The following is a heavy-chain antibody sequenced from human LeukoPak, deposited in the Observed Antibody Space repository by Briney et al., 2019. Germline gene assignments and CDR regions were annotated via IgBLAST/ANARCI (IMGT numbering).Heavy chain of an antibody. CDR2: INHSGST. J-gene: IGHJ6*02. Sequence: PSETLSLTCAVYGGSFSGYYWSWIRHPPGKGLEWIGEINHSGSTNYNPSLKSRVTISVDTSKNQFSLKLSSVTAADTAVYYCARGVSPRMPTTSANYYYGMDVWGQGTTVTVSS. CDR1: GGSFSGYY. D-gene: IGHD4-17*01. CDR3: ARGVSPRMPTTSANYYYGMDV. V-gene: IGHV4-34*01.